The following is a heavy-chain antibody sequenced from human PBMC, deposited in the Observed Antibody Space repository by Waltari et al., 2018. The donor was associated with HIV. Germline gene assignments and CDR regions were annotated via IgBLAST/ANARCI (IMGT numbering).Heavy chain of an antibody. CDR1: GVSISSYY. Sequence: QVQLQESGPGLVKPSETLSLTCTVSGVSISSYYWSWIRQPPGKGLEWIGYIYYSGSTNYNPSLKSRVTISVDTSKNQFSLKLSSVTAADTAVYYCARDRGYCSSTSCRNYYYYGMDVWGQGTTVTVSS. J-gene: IGHJ6*02. D-gene: IGHD2-2*01. CDR3: ARDRGYCSSTSCRNYYYYGMDV. CDR2: IYYSGST. V-gene: IGHV4-59*01.